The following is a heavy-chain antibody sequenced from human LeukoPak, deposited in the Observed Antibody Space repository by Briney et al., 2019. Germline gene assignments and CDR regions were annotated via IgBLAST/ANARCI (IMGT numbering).Heavy chain of an antibody. J-gene: IGHJ4*02. CDR3: ATEYYYDSSGYFNSGLDY. CDR2: ISDSGGST. Sequence: GGSLRLSCAVSGITLSNYGMSWVRQAPGKGLEWVAGISDSGGSTNYADSVKGRFTISRDNSKNTLYLQMNSLRAEDTAVYYCATEYYYDSSGYFNSGLDYWGQGTLVTVSS. D-gene: IGHD3-22*01. V-gene: IGHV3-23*01. CDR1: GITLSNYG.